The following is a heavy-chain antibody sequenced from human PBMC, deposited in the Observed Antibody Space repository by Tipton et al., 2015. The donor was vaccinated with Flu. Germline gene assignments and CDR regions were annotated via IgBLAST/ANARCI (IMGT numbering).Heavy chain of an antibody. CDR2: IYHSGST. J-gene: IGHJ4*02. Sequence: TLSLTCTVSAYSISSGYYWGWIRQPPGKGLEWIGSIYHSGSTYYNPSLKSRVTMSIDTSKNQFSLNLSSVTAADTAVYYCARGVGFWGQGTLVTVSS. CDR3: ARGVGF. CDR1: AYSISSGYY. V-gene: IGHV4-38-2*02. D-gene: IGHD2-15*01.